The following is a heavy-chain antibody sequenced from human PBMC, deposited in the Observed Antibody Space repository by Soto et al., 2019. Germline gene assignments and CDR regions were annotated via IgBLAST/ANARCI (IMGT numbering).Heavy chain of an antibody. CDR2: ILPMFGSA. CDR1: EDIFKSYS. D-gene: IGHD5-12*01. J-gene: IGHJ4*02. V-gene: IGHV1-69*06. Sequence: SVKVSCKASEDIFKSYSISWVRQAPGQGLEYMGGILPMFGSANSVDKFRGRLTLTADKSTTTTYMELTDLTDADTAVYYCARDFSGYDPALNRFDHWGQSTLVTVSS. CDR3: ARDFSGYDPALNRFDH.